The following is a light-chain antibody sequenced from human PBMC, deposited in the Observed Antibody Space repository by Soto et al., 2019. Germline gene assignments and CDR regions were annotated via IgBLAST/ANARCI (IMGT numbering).Light chain of an antibody. J-gene: IGKJ1*01. V-gene: IGKV3-15*01. CDR1: QSISDT. Sequence: EIVMTQSPATLSVSPGGRATLSCRASQSISDTLAWYQQKPGQAPRLLIYGASKRATGFPARFSGSGSGTEFTLTISSLQSEDFAVYYCQQYNNWPPATFGQGTKVDIK. CDR2: GAS. CDR3: QQYNNWPPAT.